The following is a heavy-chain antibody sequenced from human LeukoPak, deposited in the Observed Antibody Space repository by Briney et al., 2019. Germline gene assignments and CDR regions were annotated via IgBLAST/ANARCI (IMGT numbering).Heavy chain of an antibody. Sequence: SETLSLTCTVSGGSISSSRYYWGWIRQPPGKGLEWIGNIYYSGSTYYNPSLKSRVTISVDTSKNQFSLKLSSVTAADTAVYWCARSLYSSSGGTYLDYWGQGTLVTVSS. CDR2: IYYSGST. CDR3: ARSLYSSSGGTYLDY. CDR1: GGSISSSRYY. V-gene: IGHV4-39*01. D-gene: IGHD6-19*01. J-gene: IGHJ4*02.